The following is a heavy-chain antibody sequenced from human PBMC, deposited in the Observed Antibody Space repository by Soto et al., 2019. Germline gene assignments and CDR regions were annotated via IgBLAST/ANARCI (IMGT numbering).Heavy chain of an antibody. Sequence: GGSLRLSCATSGFPLTNAWMSWVRQAPGRWLEWVGRIKSKVDGGTTDYAAAVKGRFSISRDDSRKTFYLQMNGLKTEDTAVYYCTRDTSSWLIYYYPDMDVWGQGXTVTVSS. CDR3: TRDTSSWLIYYYPDMDV. D-gene: IGHD6-13*01. V-gene: IGHV3-15*01. CDR2: IKSKVDGGTT. J-gene: IGHJ6*02. CDR1: GFPLTNAW.